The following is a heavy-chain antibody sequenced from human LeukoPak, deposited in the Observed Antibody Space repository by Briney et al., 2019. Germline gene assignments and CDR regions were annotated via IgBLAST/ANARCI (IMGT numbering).Heavy chain of an antibody. J-gene: IGHJ4*02. CDR1: GYTFTGYY. V-gene: IGHV1-2*02. Sequence: ASVKVSCMASGYTFTGYYMHWVRQAPGQGLEWMGWINPNSGGTNYAQKFQGRVTMTRDTSISTAYMELSRLRSDDTAVYYCARGWGYSGYDSTYFDYWGQGTLVTVSS. D-gene: IGHD5-12*01. CDR3: ARGWGYSGYDSTYFDY. CDR2: INPNSGGT.